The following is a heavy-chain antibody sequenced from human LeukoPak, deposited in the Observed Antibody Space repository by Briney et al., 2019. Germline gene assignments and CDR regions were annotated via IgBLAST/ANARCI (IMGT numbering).Heavy chain of an antibody. J-gene: IGHJ4*02. V-gene: IGHV4-39*07. CDR2: IYSSGSP. D-gene: IGHD2-15*01. CDR1: GDSISSNNYL. CDR3: ARKPKDCSGGTCYWYYFDY. Sequence: SETLSLTCTVSGDSISSNNYLWAWIRQPPGKGLEWIGNIYSSGSPYYNPSLQSRVTISLDTSKNQFSLNLSSVTAADTAVYYCARKPKDCSGGTCYWYYFDYWGQGTLVTVSS.